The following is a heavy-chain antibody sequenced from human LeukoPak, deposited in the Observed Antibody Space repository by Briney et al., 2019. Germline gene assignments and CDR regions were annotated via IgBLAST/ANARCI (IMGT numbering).Heavy chain of an antibody. CDR2: ISWDGGST. J-gene: IGHJ5*02. CDR3: ARHDWFDP. V-gene: IGHV3-43*01. Sequence: GGSLRLSCAASGFTFDDYTMHWVRQAPGKGLEWVSLISWDGGSTYYADSVKGRFTISRDNSKNTLYLQMNSLRAEDTAVYYCARHDWFDPWGRGTLVTVSS. CDR1: GFTFDDYT.